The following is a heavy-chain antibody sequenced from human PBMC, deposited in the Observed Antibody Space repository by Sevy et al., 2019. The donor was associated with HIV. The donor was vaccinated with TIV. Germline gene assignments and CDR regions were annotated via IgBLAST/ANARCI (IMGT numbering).Heavy chain of an antibody. CDR2: ISYDGSNK. V-gene: IGHV3-30-3*01. CDR3: AREGVGATTDAFDI. D-gene: IGHD1-26*01. CDR1: GFTFSSYA. Sequence: GGSLSLSCAASGFTFSSYAMHWVRQAPGKGLEWVAVISYDGSNKYYADSVKGRFTISRDNSKNTLYLQMNSLRAEDTAVYYCAREGVGATTDAFDIWGQGTMVTVSS. J-gene: IGHJ3*02.